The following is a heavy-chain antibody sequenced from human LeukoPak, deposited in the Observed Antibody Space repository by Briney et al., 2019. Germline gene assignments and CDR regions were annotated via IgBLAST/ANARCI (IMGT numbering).Heavy chain of an antibody. V-gene: IGHV3-7*01. CDR3: ASNSGWDHYFDY. CDR1: GFIFSSYS. J-gene: IGHJ4*02. Sequence: GGSMRLSCAASGFIFSSYSMNWVRQAPGKGLEWVANIKQDGSEKYYVDSVKGRFTISRDNAKNSLYLQMNSLRAEDTAVYYCASNSGWDHYFDYWGQGTLVTVSS. D-gene: IGHD6-19*01. CDR2: IKQDGSEK.